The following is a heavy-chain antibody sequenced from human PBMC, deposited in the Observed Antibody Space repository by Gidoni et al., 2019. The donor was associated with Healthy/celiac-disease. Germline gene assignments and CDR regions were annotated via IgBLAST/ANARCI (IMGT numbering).Heavy chain of an antibody. J-gene: IGHJ6*02. D-gene: IGHD3-10*01. CDR2: IYSGGST. CDR1: GFTVSSNY. Sequence: EVQLVESGGGLVQPGGSLRLSCAASGFTVSSNYMSWVRQAPGKGLEWVSVIYSGGSTYYADSVKGRFTISRDNSKNTLYLQMNSLRAEDTAVYYCATLPRSGSFGTKAGDYYYGMDVWGQGTTVTVSS. CDR3: ATLPRSGSFGTKAGDYYYGMDV. V-gene: IGHV3-66*02.